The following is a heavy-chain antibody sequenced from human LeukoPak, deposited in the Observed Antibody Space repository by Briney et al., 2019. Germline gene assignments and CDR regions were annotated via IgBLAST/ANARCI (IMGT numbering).Heavy chain of an antibody. V-gene: IGHV3-30-3*01. CDR3: ARASGPYGSSWFDY. J-gene: IGHJ5*01. Sequence: GGSLRLSCVASGFTFSSFAMHWVRQAPGKGLEWVASILNDGSNKYYAGSVKGRFTISRDISRNTVYLQLNSLRGEDTAVYYCARASGPYGSSWFDYWGQGTLVTVSS. CDR1: GFTFSSFA. CDR2: ILNDGSNK. D-gene: IGHD6-13*01.